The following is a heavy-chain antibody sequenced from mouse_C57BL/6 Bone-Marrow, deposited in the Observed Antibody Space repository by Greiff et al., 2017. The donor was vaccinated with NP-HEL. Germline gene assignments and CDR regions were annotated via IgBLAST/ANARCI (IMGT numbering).Heavy chain of an antibody. CDR1: GYTFTSYW. V-gene: IGHV1-55*01. J-gene: IGHJ4*01. CDR3: VRTTMLTTRRVRCAMDY. CDR2: IYPGSGST. Sequence: QVQLQQPGAELVKPGASVKMSCKASGYTFTSYWITWVKQRPGQGLEWIGDIYPGSGSTNYNEKFKSKATLTVDTSSSTAYMQLSSLTSEDSAVYYCVRTTMLTTRRVRCAMDYWGQGTSGTVSS. D-gene: IGHD2-2*01.